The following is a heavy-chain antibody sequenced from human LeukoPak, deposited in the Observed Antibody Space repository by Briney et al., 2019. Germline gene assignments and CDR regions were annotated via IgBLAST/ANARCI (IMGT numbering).Heavy chain of an antibody. V-gene: IGHV1-18*01. CDR1: GYTFTSYG. CDR3: ARSQSSGYSRTDAFDI. D-gene: IGHD5-12*01. CDR2: ISAYNGNT. Sequence: ASVKVSCKASGYTFTSYGISWVRQAPGQGLEWMGWISAYNGNTNYAQKLQGRVTMTTDTSTSTAYMELRSLRSDDTAVYYCARSQSSGYSRTDAFDIWGQGTMVTVSS. J-gene: IGHJ3*02.